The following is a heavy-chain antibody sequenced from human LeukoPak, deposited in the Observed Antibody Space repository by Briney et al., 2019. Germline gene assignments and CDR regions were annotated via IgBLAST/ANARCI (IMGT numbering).Heavy chain of an antibody. V-gene: IGHV1-18*01. J-gene: IGHJ4*02. CDR1: GYTFNSYG. CDR3: ARAAGYYDSSDYYLY. Sequence: ASVKVSCKASGYTFNSYGIAWVRQAPGQGLEWMGWISAYNGNTNYAQKFQDRVTMTTDTSTSTAYMELRSLRSDDTAMYYCARAAGYYDSSDYYLYWGQGTLVTVSS. D-gene: IGHD3-22*01. CDR2: ISAYNGNT.